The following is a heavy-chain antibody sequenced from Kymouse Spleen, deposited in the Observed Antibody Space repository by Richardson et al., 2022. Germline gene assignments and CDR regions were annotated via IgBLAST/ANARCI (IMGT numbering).Heavy chain of an antibody. Sequence: EVQLVESGGGLVQPGRSLRLSCAASGFTFDDYAMHWVRQAPGKGLEWVSGISWNSGSIGYADSVKGRFTISRDNAKNSLYLQMNSLRAEDTALYYCAKDKALWFGELVSQGMDVWGQGTTVTVSS. CDR2: ISWNSGSI. CDR1: GFTFDDYA. J-gene: IGHJ6*02. D-gene: IGHD3-10*01. V-gene: IGHV3-9*01. CDR3: AKDKALWFGELVSQGMDV.